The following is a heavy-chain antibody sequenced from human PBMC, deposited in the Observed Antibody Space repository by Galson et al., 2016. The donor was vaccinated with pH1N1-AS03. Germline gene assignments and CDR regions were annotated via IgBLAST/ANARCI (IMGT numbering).Heavy chain of an antibody. V-gene: IGHV1-2*04. D-gene: IGHD2-2*01. CDR1: GYTFTGFY. J-gene: IGHJ6*02. Sequence: SVKVSCKASGYTFTGFYVHWVRQAPGQGLEWMGWINPNSGVTNYAQKFQAWVTMTRDTSISTAYMELYGLKSDDTAVYYCARDPRGPCTSTTCPTAYYFGMDVWGQGTTVTVSS. CDR3: ARDPRGPCTSTTCPTAYYFGMDV. CDR2: INPNSGVT.